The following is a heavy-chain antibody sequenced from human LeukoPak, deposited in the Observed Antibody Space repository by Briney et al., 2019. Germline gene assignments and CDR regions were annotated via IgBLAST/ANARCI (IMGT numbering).Heavy chain of an antibody. D-gene: IGHD3-10*01. J-gene: IGHJ6*03. V-gene: IGHV4-34*01. CDR2: INHSGST. CDR3: ARGRMVRGVIYYYYYYMDV. CDR1: GGSFSGYY. Sequence: SETLSLTCAVYGGSFSGYYWSWIRQPPGKGLEWIGEINHSGSTNYNPSLKSRVTISVDTSKNQFSLKLSSVTAADTAVYYCARGRMVRGVIYYYYYYMDVWGKGTTVTISS.